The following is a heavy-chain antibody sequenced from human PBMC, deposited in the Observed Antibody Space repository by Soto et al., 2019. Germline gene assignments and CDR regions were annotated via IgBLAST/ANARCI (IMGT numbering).Heavy chain of an antibody. V-gene: IGHV1-18*01. J-gene: IGHJ4*02. CDR2: ISAYNGNT. D-gene: IGHD3-22*01. Sequence: ASVKVSCKASGGTFATAAISWVRQAPGQGLEWMGWISAYNGNTNYAQKFQGRVTMTTDTSTSTAYLELRSLRSDDTAVYYCARDFGYYDSSGYPFDYWGQGTRVTVSS. CDR1: GGTFATAA. CDR3: ARDFGYYDSSGYPFDY.